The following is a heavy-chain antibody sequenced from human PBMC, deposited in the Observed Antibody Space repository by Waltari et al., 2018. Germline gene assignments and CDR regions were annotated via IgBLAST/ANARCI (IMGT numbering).Heavy chain of an antibody. CDR2: IDCSDSYT. Sequence: DVQMVQSGAEVKKPGESLRIACQGSGYSFTTFWITWVRQMPGKGLEWMGRIDCSDSYTNYSPSFQGHVAISVDKSISTAYLQWSSLKASDTAIYYCARTIVQDQYYMDVWGKGTTVTVSS. V-gene: IGHV5-10-1*01. D-gene: IGHD3-10*01. CDR1: GYSFTTFW. CDR3: ARTIVQDQYYMDV. J-gene: IGHJ6*03.